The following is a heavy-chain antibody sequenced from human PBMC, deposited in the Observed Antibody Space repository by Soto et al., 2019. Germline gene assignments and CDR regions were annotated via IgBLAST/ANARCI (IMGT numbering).Heavy chain of an antibody. Sequence: QVQLVQSGAEEKKPGASVKVSCKASGYTFTSYAMHWVRLAPGQRLEWMGWINAGNGNTKYSQKFQGRVIITRDTPASTAYMELSSLRSEDTAVYYCARSIVVVTALDYWGQGTLVTVSS. CDR3: ARSIVVVTALDY. J-gene: IGHJ4*02. CDR1: GYTFTSYA. CDR2: INAGNGNT. D-gene: IGHD2-21*02. V-gene: IGHV1-3*05.